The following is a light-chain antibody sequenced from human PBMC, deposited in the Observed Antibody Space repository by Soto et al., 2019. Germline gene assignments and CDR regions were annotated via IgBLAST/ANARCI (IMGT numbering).Light chain of an antibody. V-gene: IGKV4-1*01. CDR1: QSVLYSSNNKNY. J-gene: IGKJ1*01. CDR3: QQYYSTPRT. CDR2: WAS. Sequence: DIVMTQSPDSLAVSLGERATINCKSSQSVLYSSNNKNYLAWYQQKPGQPPKLLIYWASTRESGVPDRFSGRWSGTDFTLTISRLQSEDVAVYYCQQYYSTPRTFGQGTKVEIK.